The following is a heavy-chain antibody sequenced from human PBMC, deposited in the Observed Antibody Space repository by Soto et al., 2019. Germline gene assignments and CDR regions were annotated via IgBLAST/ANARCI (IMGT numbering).Heavy chain of an antibody. J-gene: IGHJ4*02. CDR1: GGSISSYY. D-gene: IGHD1-26*01. V-gene: IGHV4-59*01. CDR2: IHYSGNT. Sequence: QVQLQESGPGLVKPSETLSLTCSVSGGSISSYYWSWIRQPPGKGLEWIGYIHYSGNTNYNPSLKSRVTISVDTSKNQFSLKLSSVPAADTAVYYCAREVGNYFDYWGQGTLVTVSS. CDR3: AREVGNYFDY.